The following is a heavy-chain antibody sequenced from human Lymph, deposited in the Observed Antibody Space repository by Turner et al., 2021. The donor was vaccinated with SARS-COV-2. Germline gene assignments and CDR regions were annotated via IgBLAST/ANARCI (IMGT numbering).Heavy chain of an antibody. CDR2: IDSGGSS. V-gene: IGHV3-53*04. D-gene: IGHD5-18*01. CDR1: GITVSRNY. J-gene: IGHJ6*02. Sequence: VQLVASGGGLVQPGGSLRLSCAASGITVSRNYMSWVRQAPGKGLEWVSVIDSGGSSYYADSVKGRFTISRHNSKNTLYLQMNSLRAEDTAVYYCARDLDTAGGMDVWGQGTTVTVSS. CDR3: ARDLDTAGGMDV.